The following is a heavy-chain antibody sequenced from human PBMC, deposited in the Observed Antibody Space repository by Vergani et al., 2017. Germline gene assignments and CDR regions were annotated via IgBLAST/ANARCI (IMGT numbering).Heavy chain of an antibody. CDR1: GFTFSACP. CDR2: ITRSGDRT. CDR3: AKDTYDGREYFDY. V-gene: IGHV3-23*04. Sequence: EVQLVESGGGVIQPGGSVRLSCAASGFTFSACPMSWVRQAPGKGLEWVSGITRSGDRTYYADSVKGRFTISRDNSKNTLYLQMNSLRGEDTAVYYCAKDTYDGREYFDYWGQGTLVTVSS. J-gene: IGHJ4*02. D-gene: IGHD3-16*01.